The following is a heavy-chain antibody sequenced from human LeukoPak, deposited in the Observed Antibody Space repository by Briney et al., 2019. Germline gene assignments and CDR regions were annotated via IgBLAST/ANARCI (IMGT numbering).Heavy chain of an antibody. J-gene: IGHJ4*02. V-gene: IGHV3-23*01. Sequence: PGGSLRLSCAASGFNFNIFAMTWVRQAPGKGLEWVSSIGSNGGSTYYADSVKGRFTVSRDNSKNTLYLQVNSLRVDDTAVYYCAGPRWPLEYWGQGTLVTVSS. CDR2: IGSNGGST. CDR1: GFNFNIFA. CDR3: AGPRWPLEY. D-gene: IGHD4-23*01.